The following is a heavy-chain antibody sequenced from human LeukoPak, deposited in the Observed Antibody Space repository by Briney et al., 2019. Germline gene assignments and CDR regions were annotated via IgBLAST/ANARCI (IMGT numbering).Heavy chain of an antibody. Sequence: PSETLSLTCTVSGGSISSGDYYWSWIRQPPGKGLEWIGYIYYSGTTNYNPSLKSRVTISVDTSKNQFSLKLSSVTAADTAVYYCARGGRWLVTEFDYWGQGTLVTVSS. CDR2: IYYSGTT. D-gene: IGHD6-19*01. J-gene: IGHJ4*02. V-gene: IGHV4-61*08. CDR1: GGSISSGDYY. CDR3: ARGGRWLVTEFDY.